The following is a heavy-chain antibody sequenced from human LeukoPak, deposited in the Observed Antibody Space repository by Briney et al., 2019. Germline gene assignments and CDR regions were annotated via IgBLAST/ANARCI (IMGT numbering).Heavy chain of an antibody. D-gene: IGHD2-2*02. CDR1: GGSFSGYY. CDR3: ACYSNIAVVDELPAAIGGNWFDP. CDR2: INHSGST. V-gene: IGHV4-34*01. Sequence: SETLSLTCAVHGGSFSGYYWSWIRQPPGKGLEWIGEINHSGSTNYNPSLKSRVTISIDQSKNQFSLKLSSVTAEDTAVYYCACYSNIAVVDELPAAIGGNWFDPWGQGTLVTVSS. J-gene: IGHJ5*02.